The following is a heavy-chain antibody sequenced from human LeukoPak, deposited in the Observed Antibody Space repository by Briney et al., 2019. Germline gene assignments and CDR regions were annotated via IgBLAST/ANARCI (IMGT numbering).Heavy chain of an antibody. J-gene: IGHJ4*02. CDR1: GFTFSSYT. V-gene: IGHV3-23*01. CDR3: AKERQTGDYFTSDY. Sequence: PGGSLRLSCTASGFTFSSYTMSWVRQAQGEGLEWLSATNGRGITYYAGSVKGRFTISRDNSENTLYLQMNSLTVDDTAVYFCAKERQTGDYFTSDYWGQGTLVTVSS. CDR2: TNGRGIT. D-gene: IGHD4-17*01.